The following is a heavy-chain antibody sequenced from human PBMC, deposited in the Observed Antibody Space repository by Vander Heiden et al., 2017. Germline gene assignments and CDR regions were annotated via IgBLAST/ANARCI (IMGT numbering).Heavy chain of an antibody. CDR3: ARDLPSYDSSGYYYVHAFDI. Sequence: QVPLVQSGAEVQTPGASVKVSCKASGYTFTGHYMHWVRQAPGQGLEWMGRINPNRGDTNYAQKFQGRVTMTRDTSISTAYMELSRLRSDDTAVYYCARDLPSYDSSGYYYVHAFDIWGQGTMVTVSS. V-gene: IGHV1-2*06. D-gene: IGHD3-22*01. CDR1: GYTFTGHY. CDR2: INPNRGDT. J-gene: IGHJ3*02.